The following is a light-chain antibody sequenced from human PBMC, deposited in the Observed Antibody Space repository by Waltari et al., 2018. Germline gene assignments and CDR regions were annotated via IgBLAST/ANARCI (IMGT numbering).Light chain of an antibody. CDR2: GAF. CDR3: QQSYRSPHT. J-gene: IGKJ4*01. CDR1: QSINNY. V-gene: IGKV1-39*01. Sequence: DIQMTQSPSSLSASVGDRVTITCRASQSINNYLNWYQHKPGKAPKLLIYGAFNLQTGGPSRFSGRRSGTDLTLTIYSLQPEDFATYYCQQSYRSPHTFGGGTKVEIK.